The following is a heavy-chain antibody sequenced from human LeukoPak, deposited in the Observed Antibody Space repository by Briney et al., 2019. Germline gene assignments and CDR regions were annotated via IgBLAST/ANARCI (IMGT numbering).Heavy chain of an antibody. CDR1: RLNFSSHA. J-gene: IGHJ4*02. Sequence: PGGSLRLSCSAPRLNFSSHAMTTVPQAPGKGLERVSPFSGNGGRTYYAENVKGRFTISRDNSKNTVYLEMNSLRAEDTAVYYCAKDRVVVWSGYYGRPDYWGQGTLVTVSS. V-gene: IGHV3-23*01. CDR3: AKDRVVVWSGYYGRPDY. CDR2: FSGNGGRT. D-gene: IGHD3-3*01.